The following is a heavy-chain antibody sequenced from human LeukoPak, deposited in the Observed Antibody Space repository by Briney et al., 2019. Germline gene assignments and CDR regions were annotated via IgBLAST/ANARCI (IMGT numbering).Heavy chain of an antibody. CDR3: ARGPIPARLRELGVFTDRHYYMDV. J-gene: IGHJ6*03. CDR1: GYTCTNCG. D-gene: IGHD3-3*01. Sequence: ASVKVSCKSSGYTCTNCGISWGRHAPGQGLEGKGWINLYNGKRKYAKKFQDRGTMITDTSTSKAYMELRSLSPHDTAFFSCARGPIPARLRELGVFTDRHYYMDVWGKGTPVTVSS. CDR2: INLYNGKR. V-gene: IGHV1-18*01.